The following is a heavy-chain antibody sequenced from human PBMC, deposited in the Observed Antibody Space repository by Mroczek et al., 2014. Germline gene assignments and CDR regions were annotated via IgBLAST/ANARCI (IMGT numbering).Heavy chain of an antibody. CDR3: ARGVVAGSSGWDVLDY. CDR2: IWYDGSNK. D-gene: IGHD6-19*01. Sequence: VQLVETGGGVVQPGRSLRLSCAASGFTFSSYGMHWVRQAPGKGLEWVAVIWYDGSNKYYADSVKGRFTISRDNSKNTLYLQMNSLRAEDTAVYYCARGVVAGSSGWDVLDYWGQGTLVTVSS. J-gene: IGHJ4*02. CDR1: GFTFSSYG. V-gene: IGHV3-33*01.